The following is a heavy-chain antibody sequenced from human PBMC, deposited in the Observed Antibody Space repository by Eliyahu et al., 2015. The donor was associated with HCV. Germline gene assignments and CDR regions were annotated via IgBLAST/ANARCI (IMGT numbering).Heavy chain of an antibody. D-gene: IGHD2-21*02. V-gene: IGHV3-30*18. Sequence: QVQLVESGGGVVQPGRSLRLSCAASGFTFSSYGMHWVRQAPGKGLEWVAVISYDGSNKYYADSVKGRFTISRDNSKNTLYLQMNSLRAEDTAVYYCAKDQCGGDCYVFDYWGQGTLVTVSS. CDR1: GFTFSSYG. J-gene: IGHJ4*02. CDR3: AKDQCGGDCYVFDY. CDR2: ISYDGSNK.